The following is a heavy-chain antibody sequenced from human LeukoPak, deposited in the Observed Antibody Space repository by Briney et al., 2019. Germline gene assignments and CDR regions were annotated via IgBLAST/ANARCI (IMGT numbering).Heavy chain of an antibody. CDR2: IYSSGST. D-gene: IGHD3-16*01. Sequence: PSETLSLTCTVSGGSISSYYWSWIRQPPGKGLEWIGYIYSSGSTNYNPSLNSRVTISVDTSKNQFSLKLSSVTAADTAVYYCARDGGDTHFDYWGQGTLVTVSS. CDR3: ARDGGDTHFDY. V-gene: IGHV4-59*01. CDR1: GGSISSYY. J-gene: IGHJ4*02.